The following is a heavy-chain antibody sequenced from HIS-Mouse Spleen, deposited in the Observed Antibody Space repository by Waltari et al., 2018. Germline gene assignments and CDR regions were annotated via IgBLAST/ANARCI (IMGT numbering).Heavy chain of an antibody. CDR2: IYYSGST. CDR1: GGSISSSSYY. J-gene: IGHJ5*02. CDR3: ARDYGDNWFDP. D-gene: IGHD4-17*01. Sequence: QLQLQESGPGLGKPSETLSLTCTVSGGSISSSSYYWGWIRQPPGKGLEWIGSIYYSGSTYYNPSLKSRVTISVDTSKNQFSLKLSSVTAADTAVYYCARDYGDNWFDPWGQGTLVTVSS. V-gene: IGHV4-39*07.